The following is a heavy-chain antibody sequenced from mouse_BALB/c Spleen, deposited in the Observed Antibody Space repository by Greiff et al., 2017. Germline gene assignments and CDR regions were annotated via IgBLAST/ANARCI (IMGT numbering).Heavy chain of an antibody. CDR3: ARGSAMDY. CDR1: GFNIKDYY. Sequence: DVQLQESGAELVRPGALVKLSCKASGFNIKDYYMHWVKQRPEQGLEWIGWIDPENGNTIYDPKFQGKASITADTSSNTAYLQLSSLTSEDTAVYYCARGSAMDYWGQGTSVTVSS. J-gene: IGHJ4*01. V-gene: IGHV14-1*02. D-gene: IGHD1-1*02. CDR2: IDPENGNT.